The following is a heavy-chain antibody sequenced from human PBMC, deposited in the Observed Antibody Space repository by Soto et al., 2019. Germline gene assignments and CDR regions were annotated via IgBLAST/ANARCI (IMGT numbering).Heavy chain of an antibody. V-gene: IGHV1-18*04. CDR3: ASDQSTVHTRSYSDGMDV. CDR2: ISAYSGNT. J-gene: IGHJ6*02. D-gene: IGHD4-4*01. Sequence: ASVKVSCNASCDTFINYGINLVRQAPGQGLEWMGWISAYSGNTFFAQNVQGRVTLTTDTFTSTAYMEVRSLRSDDTAVFYCASDQSTVHTRSYSDGMDVFGQGTTVAVSS. CDR1: CDTFINYG.